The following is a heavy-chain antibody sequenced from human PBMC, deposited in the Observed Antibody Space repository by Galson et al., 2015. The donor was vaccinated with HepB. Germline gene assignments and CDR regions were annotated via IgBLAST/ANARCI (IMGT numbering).Heavy chain of an antibody. J-gene: IGHJ4*02. D-gene: IGHD4-17*01. CDR2: TYYRSKWYN. CDR1: GDSVSSNSAA. CDR3: ARDPGDYEGEFDY. Sequence: CAISGDSVSSNSAAWNRIRQSPSRGLEWLGRTYYRSKWYNDYAVSVKSRITINPDTSKNQFSLQLNSVTPEDTAVYYCARDPGDYEGEFDYWGQGTLVTVSS. V-gene: IGHV6-1*01.